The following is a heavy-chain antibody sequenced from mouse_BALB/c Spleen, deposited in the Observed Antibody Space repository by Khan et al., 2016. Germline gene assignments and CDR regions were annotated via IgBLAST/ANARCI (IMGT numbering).Heavy chain of an antibody. CDR1: GFNIKDTY. CDR2: IDPANGTT. Sequence: VQLKQSGAELVKPGASVKLSCTASGFNIKDTYMHWVKQRPEQGLEWLGRIDPANGTTKYDPKFQGKATITADTSSNTAYLQLSSLTSDDTAVYYGARINAWGQGTTLTVSS. V-gene: IGHV14-3*02. CDR3: ARINA. J-gene: IGHJ2*01.